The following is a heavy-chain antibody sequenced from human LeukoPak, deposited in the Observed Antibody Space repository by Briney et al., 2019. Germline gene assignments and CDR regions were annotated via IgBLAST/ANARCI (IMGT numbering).Heavy chain of an antibody. V-gene: IGHV3-23*01. J-gene: IGHJ4*02. Sequence: PGGSLRLSCAASGFTFSSYAMSWVRQAPGKGLEWVSAISGSGGSTYYADSVKGRFTISRDNSKNTLHLQMNSLRAEDTAVYYCAKDPYDYSRAFDYWGQGTLVTVSS. D-gene: IGHD4-11*01. CDR3: AKDPYDYSRAFDY. CDR2: ISGSGGST. CDR1: GFTFSSYA.